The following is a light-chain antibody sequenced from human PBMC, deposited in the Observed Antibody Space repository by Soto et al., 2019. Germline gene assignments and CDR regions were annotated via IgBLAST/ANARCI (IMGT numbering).Light chain of an antibody. CDR2: GNS. CDR3: QSYDSSLSVV. V-gene: IGLV1-40*01. CDR1: SSNIGAGYD. Sequence: QSVLTQPPSVSGAPGQRVTISCTGSSSNIGAGYDVHWYQQLPGTAPKLLIYGNSNRPSGVPDRCSGSKSGTSASLAITGLQAEDEADYYCQSYDSSLSVVFGGGTKLTLL. J-gene: IGLJ3*02.